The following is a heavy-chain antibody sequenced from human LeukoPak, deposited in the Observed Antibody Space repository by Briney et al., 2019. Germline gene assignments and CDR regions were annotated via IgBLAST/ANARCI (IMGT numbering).Heavy chain of an antibody. CDR2: IRSKAYGGTT. J-gene: IGHJ4*02. D-gene: IGHD3-22*01. CDR3: TREGGYYDSSGYFDY. CDR1: GFTFGDYA. Sequence: GGSLRLSCTASGFTFGDYAMSWVRQAPGKGLEWVGFIRSKAYGGTTEYAASVKGRFTISRDDSKSIAYLQMNSLKTEDTAVYYCTREGGYYDSSGYFDYWGQGTLVTVSS. V-gene: IGHV3-49*04.